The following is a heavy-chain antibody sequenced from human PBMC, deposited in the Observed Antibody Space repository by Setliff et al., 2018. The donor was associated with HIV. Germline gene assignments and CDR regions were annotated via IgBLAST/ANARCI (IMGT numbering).Heavy chain of an antibody. CDR2: ISYDGNYK. CDR1: GFTFSNYA. D-gene: IGHD5-12*01. CDR3: ARVSGYGLRGFDP. V-gene: IGHV3-30*04. J-gene: IGHJ5*02. Sequence: PGGSLRLSCAVSGFTFSNYAMHWVRQASGKGLEWVAVISYDGNYKYYSDSVKGRFTISRDNSKNTLYLQMDSLRPKDTAAYYCARVSGYGLRGFDPWGQGTLVTVSS.